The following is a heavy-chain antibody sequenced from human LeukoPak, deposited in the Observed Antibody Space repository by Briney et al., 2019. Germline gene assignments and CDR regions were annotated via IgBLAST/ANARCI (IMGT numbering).Heavy chain of an antibody. J-gene: IGHJ5*02. Sequence: PGGSLRLSCAASGFTFTSYWMSWVRQVPGKGLEWVANIKQDGSETHYVDSVKGRFTISRDNAKNSLFLQTNSLTAEDTAVYSCARDGPFSSPTSGWFYPWGQGTLVTVSS. CDR2: IKQDGSET. CDR3: ARDGPFSSPTSGWFYP. D-gene: IGHD1-1*01. V-gene: IGHV3-7*03. CDR1: GFTFTSYW.